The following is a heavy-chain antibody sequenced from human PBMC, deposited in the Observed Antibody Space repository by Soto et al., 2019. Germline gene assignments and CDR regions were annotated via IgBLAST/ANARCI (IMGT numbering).Heavy chain of an antibody. CDR1: GGSISSGGYY. J-gene: IGHJ4*02. Sequence: QVQLQESGPGLVKPSQTLSLTCTVSGGSISSGGYYWSWIRQHPGKGLEWIGYIYYSGSTYYNPSLKSRVTISVDTSKNQFSVKLSSVTAGDAAVYYCARDYGSGYFDYWGQGTLVTVSS. CDR2: IYYSGST. CDR3: ARDYGSGYFDY. D-gene: IGHD3-22*01. V-gene: IGHV4-31*03.